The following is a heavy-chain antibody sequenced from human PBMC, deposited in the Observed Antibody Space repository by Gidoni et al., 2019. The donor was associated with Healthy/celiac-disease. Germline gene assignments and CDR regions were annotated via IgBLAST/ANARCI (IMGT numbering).Heavy chain of an antibody. CDR2: ISSSSSYI. CDR3: ARDNYLLAYCGGDCYSFDY. J-gene: IGHJ4*02. Sequence: EVQLVESGGGLVKPGGSLRLSCAASGFALSSNSTTWVRQAPGKGLEWVSSISSSSSYIYYADSVKGRFTISRDNAKNSLYLQMNSLRAEDTAVYYCARDNYLLAYCGGDCYSFDYWGQGTLVTVSS. D-gene: IGHD2-21*01. V-gene: IGHV3-21*01. CDR1: GFALSSNS.